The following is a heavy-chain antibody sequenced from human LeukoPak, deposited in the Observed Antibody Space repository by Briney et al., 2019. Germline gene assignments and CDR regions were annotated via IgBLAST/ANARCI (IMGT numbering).Heavy chain of an antibody. J-gene: IGHJ2*01. CDR1: GFTFSSYS. CDR3: AKNWGTFSWYFDL. V-gene: IGHV3-21*04. Sequence: GGSLRLSCAASGFTFSSYSMNWVRQAPGKGLEWVSSISSSSSYIYYADSVKGRFTISRDNAKNSLYLQMNSLRGEDTALYRCAKNWGTFSWYFDLWGRGTLVTVSS. CDR2: ISSSSSYI. D-gene: IGHD7-27*01.